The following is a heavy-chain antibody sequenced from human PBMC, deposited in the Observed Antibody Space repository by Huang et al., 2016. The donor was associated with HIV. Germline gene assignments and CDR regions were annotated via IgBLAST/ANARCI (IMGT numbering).Heavy chain of an antibody. J-gene: IGHJ4*02. CDR1: GAFIRSTTYY. D-gene: IGHD6-13*01. V-gene: IGHV4-39*01. CDR3: ASQHIGAAATWF. CDR2: VYQSGST. Sequence: QLQLQASGPGQVKPSGTLSLTCIVSGAFIRSTTYYWGWFRQSTGKGLEWVGSVYQSGSTNYNPSLKSRVTLSGDTSRNQFALRLNSVTAADTAVYYCASQHIGAAATWFWGRGTQVAVSS.